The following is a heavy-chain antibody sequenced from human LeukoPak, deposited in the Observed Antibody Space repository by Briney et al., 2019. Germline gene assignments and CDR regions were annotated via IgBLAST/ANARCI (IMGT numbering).Heavy chain of an antibody. Sequence: SVKVSCKASGGTFSSYAISWVRQAPGQGLEWMGGIIPIFGTANYAQKFQGRVTITADESTSTAYMELSSLRSEDTAVYYCARRQSKGGALRNRPFDYWGQGTPVTVSS. CDR3: ARRQSKGGALRNRPFDY. CDR2: IIPIFGTA. J-gene: IGHJ4*02. V-gene: IGHV1-69*13. CDR1: GGTFSSYA. D-gene: IGHD5-12*01.